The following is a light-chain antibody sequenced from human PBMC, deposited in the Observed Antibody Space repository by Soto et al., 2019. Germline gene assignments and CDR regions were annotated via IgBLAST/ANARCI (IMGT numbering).Light chain of an antibody. V-gene: IGKV3D-15*01. CDR1: ESVSSK. Sequence: EIVMTQFPAILSVSPWERATLSXXASESVSSKLVWYQKKPGQAPRLLISRASTGATGIPDRFSGSGSGTDFTLTINRLEPEDSAVYYCQQHTVSMYTFGQGTRLEIK. CDR3: QQHTVSMYT. CDR2: RAS. J-gene: IGKJ5*01.